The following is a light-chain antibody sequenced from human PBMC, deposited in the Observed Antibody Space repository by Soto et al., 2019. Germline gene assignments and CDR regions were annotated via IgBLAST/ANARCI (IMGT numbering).Light chain of an antibody. CDR1: ESISNW. CDR2: HAT. V-gene: IGKV1-39*01. CDR3: QQSYSLPLT. Sequence: IQLTQSPSTLSASVEDSVISTCRARESISNWVAWYQQTPGAAPQVLIYHATKLQSGVPSRFSGSGSRTDFTLTISSLQPEDFATYYCQQSYSLPLTFGGGTKVDIK. J-gene: IGKJ4*01.